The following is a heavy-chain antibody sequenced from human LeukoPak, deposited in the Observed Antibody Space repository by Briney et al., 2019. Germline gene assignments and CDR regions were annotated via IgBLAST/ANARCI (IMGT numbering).Heavy chain of an antibody. CDR3: AKDRYCSGGSCWDDAFDV. V-gene: IGHV3-30*02. Sequence: PGGSLRLSCTPSGFTFSAYVMHWVRQAPGKGLEWVAFIQYDESNKYYADSVKGRFTISRDNSKNTLYLQMNSLRAEDTAVYYCAKDRYCSGGSCWDDAFDVWGQGTVVTVSS. CDR1: GFTFSAYV. D-gene: IGHD2-15*01. CDR2: IQYDESNK. J-gene: IGHJ3*01.